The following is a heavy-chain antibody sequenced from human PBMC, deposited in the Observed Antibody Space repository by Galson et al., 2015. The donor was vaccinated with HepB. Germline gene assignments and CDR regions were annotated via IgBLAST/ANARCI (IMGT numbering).Heavy chain of an antibody. CDR1: GYTFTSYG. CDR3: AREGCCSGGSWTDY. D-gene: IGHD2-15*01. CDR2: INPNSGGT. Sequence: SVKVSCKASGYTFTSYGISWVRQAPGQGLEWMGWINPNSGGTNYAQKFQGWVTMTRDTSISTAYMELSRLRSDDTAVYYCAREGCCSGGSWTDYWGQGTLVTVSS. J-gene: IGHJ4*02. V-gene: IGHV1-2*04.